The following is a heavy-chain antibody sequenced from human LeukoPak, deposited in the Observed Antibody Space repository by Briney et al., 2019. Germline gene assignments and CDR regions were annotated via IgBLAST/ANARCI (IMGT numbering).Heavy chain of an antibody. CDR1: GFTFSSYG. CDR2: IPYDGSNK. CDR3: AKDSYYDSSGPGDY. Sequence: PGGSLRLSCAASGFTFSSYGMHWVRQAPGKGLEWVAVIPYDGSNKYYADSVKGRFTISRDNSKNTLYLQMNSLRAEDTAVYYCAKDSYYDSSGPGDYWGQGTLVTVSS. J-gene: IGHJ4*02. D-gene: IGHD3-22*01. V-gene: IGHV3-30*18.